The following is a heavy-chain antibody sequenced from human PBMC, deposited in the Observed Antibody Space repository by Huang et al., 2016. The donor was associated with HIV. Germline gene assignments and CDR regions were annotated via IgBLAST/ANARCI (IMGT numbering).Heavy chain of an antibody. Sequence: QLQLQESGPGLVKPSETLSLTCTVSGVSISNSRYYWGWIRQPPGKGLEYIGSIYFRRGTDYNPSLKGRITMSIDSSKNQFCLKLNSVTAADTAVYYCSRQDEKGYCAGDCSNHYYFGLDVWGHGTTVTVS. V-gene: IGHV4-39*01. D-gene: IGHD2-21*02. CDR3: SRQDEKGYCAGDCSNHYYFGLDV. J-gene: IGHJ6*02. CDR1: GVSISNSRYY. CDR2: IYFRRGT.